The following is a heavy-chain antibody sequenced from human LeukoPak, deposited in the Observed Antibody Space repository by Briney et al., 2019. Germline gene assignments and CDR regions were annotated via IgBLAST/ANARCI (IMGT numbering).Heavy chain of an antibody. Sequence: SETPSLTCTVSGGSISSYCWSWIRQPPGKGLEYIGYIYYSGNTNSNPSLNSRVTISVDTSKNQFSLKLSSVTAADTAVYYCARRGSGASLEYYFDLWGRGTLVTVSS. J-gene: IGHJ2*01. V-gene: IGHV4-59*08. CDR3: ARRGSGASLEYYFDL. CDR2: IYYSGNT. D-gene: IGHD1-14*01. CDR1: GGSISSYC.